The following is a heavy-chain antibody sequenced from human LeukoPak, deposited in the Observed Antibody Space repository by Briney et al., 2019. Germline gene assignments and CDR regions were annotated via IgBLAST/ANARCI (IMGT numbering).Heavy chain of an antibody. J-gene: IGHJ4*02. CDR3: TITVFDY. V-gene: IGHV3-15*01. CDR2: IKSKTYGGTT. CDR1: GFTFSNAW. Sequence: GGSLRLSRAASGFTFSNAWMSWVRQAPGKGLEWVGRIKSKTYGGTTDYAAPVKGRFIISRDDSKNTLYLQMNSLKTEDTAVYYCTITVFDYWGQGTLVTVSS. D-gene: IGHD1-20*01.